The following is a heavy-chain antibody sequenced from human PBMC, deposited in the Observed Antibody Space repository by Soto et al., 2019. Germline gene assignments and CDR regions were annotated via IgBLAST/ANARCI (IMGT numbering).Heavy chain of an antibody. Sequence: EVQLVESGGGLVKPGGSLRLSCAASGFTFSSYSMNWVRQAPGKGLEWVSSISSSSSYIYYADSVKGRFTISGDNPKSALYLLMNSLGADDAAVYYCAAPREQKLANHYFCYYYMDVWVKGTTVTFSS. CDR3: AAPREQKLANHYFCYYYMDV. CDR2: ISSSSSYI. CDR1: GFTFSSYS. V-gene: IGHV3-21*01. J-gene: IGHJ6*03. D-gene: IGHD6-13*01.